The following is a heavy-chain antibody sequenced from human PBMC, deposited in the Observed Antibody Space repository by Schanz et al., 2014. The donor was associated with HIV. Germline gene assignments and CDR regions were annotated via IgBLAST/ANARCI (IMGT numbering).Heavy chain of an antibody. V-gene: IGHV3-23*01. J-gene: IGHJ6*02. CDR2: ISGSGGST. D-gene: IGHD6-19*01. Sequence: EVQLLESGGGLVQPGGSLRLSCAASGFTFSSYAMSWVRQAPGKGLEWVSAISGSGGSTYYADSVKGRFTISRDNSKNTLYLQMNSLRAEDTAVYNCASGRRSGIGWRMDVWGQGTTVSVSS. CDR1: GFTFSSYA. CDR3: ASGRRSGIGWRMDV.